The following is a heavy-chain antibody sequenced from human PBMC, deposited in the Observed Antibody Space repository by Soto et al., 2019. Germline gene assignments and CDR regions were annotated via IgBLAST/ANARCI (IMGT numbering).Heavy chain of an antibody. V-gene: IGHV3-7*01. CDR3: CHTWV. D-gene: IGHD1-26*01. Sequence: EVHMVESGGGLVQPGGSLRLSCAASGFSISDYWMSWVRQAPGKGLEWVGNINEDGSEENYVDSVKGQFTISTDNARNSLYLQMNSLRVEDTAVYYCCHTWVGGQGTLVTVSS. J-gene: IGHJ4*02. CDR2: INEDGSEE. CDR1: GFSISDYW.